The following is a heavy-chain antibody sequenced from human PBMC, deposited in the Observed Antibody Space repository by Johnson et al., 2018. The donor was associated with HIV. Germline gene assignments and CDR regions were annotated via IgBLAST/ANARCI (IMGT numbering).Heavy chain of an antibody. CDR3: AKDIGAGYMRWGAFDI. Sequence: QVQLVESGGGVVQPGRSLRLSCAASGFTFSGYGMHWVRQAPGKGLEWVALIWYDGSNKYYADSVNGRFTISRDNSKNTMYLQMNSLRAEDTAVYYCAKDIGAGYMRWGAFDIRGQGTMVTVSS. V-gene: IGHV3-33*06. CDR2: IWYDGSNK. D-gene: IGHD5-24*01. J-gene: IGHJ3*02. CDR1: GFTFSGYG.